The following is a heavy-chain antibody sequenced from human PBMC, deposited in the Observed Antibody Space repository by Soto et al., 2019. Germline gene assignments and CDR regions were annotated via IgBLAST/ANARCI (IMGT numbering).Heavy chain of an antibody. CDR3: APLGMLTIDHFLDY. Sequence: QVQLVQSGAEVKKPGASVKVSCKVYGYTLTELSMHWVRQAPGKGLEWMGGFDPEDGETIYAQKFQGRVTMTEDTSTDTDYMELSSLRSEDTAVYYGAPLGMLTIDHFLDYWGQGTLVTVSS. V-gene: IGHV1-24*01. CDR2: FDPEDGET. D-gene: IGHD3-9*01. J-gene: IGHJ4*02. CDR1: GYTLTELS.